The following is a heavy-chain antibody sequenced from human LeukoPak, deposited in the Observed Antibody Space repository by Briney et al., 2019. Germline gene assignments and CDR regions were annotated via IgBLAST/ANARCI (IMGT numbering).Heavy chain of an antibody. CDR3: ARALTDYSNYYYYYMDV. CDR2: IYHSGST. V-gene: IGHV4-30-2*01. Sequence: PSQTLSLTCTVSGGSISSGGYYWSWIRQPRGKSLEWIGYIYHSGSTYYNPSLKSRVTISVDRSKNQFSLKLSSVTAADTAVYYCARALTDYSNYYYYYMDVWGKGTTVTVSS. J-gene: IGHJ6*03. CDR1: GGSISSGGYY. D-gene: IGHD4-11*01.